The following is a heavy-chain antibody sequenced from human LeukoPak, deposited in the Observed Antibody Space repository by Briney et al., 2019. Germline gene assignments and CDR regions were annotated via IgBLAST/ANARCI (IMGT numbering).Heavy chain of an antibody. CDR1: GGPFSGYY. V-gene: IGHV4-34*01. J-gene: IGHJ4*02. Sequence: PSETLSLTCAVYGGPFSGYYWSWIRQPPGKGLEWIGEISHSGSTNYKPSLRSRVTISVDTSKNQFSLKLSSVTAADTAVYYCARVGPLGSRGIDYWGQGTLVTVSS. CDR2: ISHSGST. CDR3: ARVGPLGSRGIDY. D-gene: IGHD3-10*01.